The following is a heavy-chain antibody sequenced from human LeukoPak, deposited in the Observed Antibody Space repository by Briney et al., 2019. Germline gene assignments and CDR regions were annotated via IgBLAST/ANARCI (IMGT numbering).Heavy chain of an antibody. Sequence: SVKVSCKASGGTFSSYTISWVRQAPGQGLEWMGRIIPILGIANYAQKFQGRVTITADKSTSTAYMELSSLRSEDTAVYYCAEENHFRGENSRFRDPWGQGTLVTVSS. J-gene: IGHJ5*02. V-gene: IGHV1-69*02. CDR1: GGTFSSYT. CDR2: IIPILGIA. CDR3: AEENHFRGENSRFRDP. D-gene: IGHD3-3*01.